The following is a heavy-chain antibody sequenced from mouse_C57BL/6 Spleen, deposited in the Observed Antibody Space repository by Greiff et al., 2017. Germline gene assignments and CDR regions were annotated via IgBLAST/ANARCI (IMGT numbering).Heavy chain of an antibody. J-gene: IGHJ2*01. CDR1: GFNIKDDY. CDR3: TTDYYGSSLYYFDY. CDR2: LDPENGDT. D-gene: IGHD1-1*01. Sequence: VQLQQSGAELVRPGASVKLSCTASGFNIKDDYMHWVKQRPEQGLEWIGWLDPENGDTEYASKFQGKATITADTSSNTAYLQLSSLTSEDTAVYYCTTDYYGSSLYYFDYWGQGTTLTVSS. V-gene: IGHV14-4*01.